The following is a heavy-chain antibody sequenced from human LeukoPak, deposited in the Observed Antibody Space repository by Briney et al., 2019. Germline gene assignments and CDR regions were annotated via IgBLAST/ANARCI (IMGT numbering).Heavy chain of an antibody. CDR2: LYSGGNS. D-gene: IGHD4-11*01. CDR1: GFTVSSYY. Sequence: GGSLRLSCAASGFTVSSYYMTWVRQAPGKGLEGVSVLYSGGNSYYADSVKGRVAISRDNSKNTVFLQMNSVRAEDTAVYYCARSYSNHLFGMDVWGQGTTVTVSS. CDR3: ARSYSNHLFGMDV. J-gene: IGHJ6*02. V-gene: IGHV3-66*01.